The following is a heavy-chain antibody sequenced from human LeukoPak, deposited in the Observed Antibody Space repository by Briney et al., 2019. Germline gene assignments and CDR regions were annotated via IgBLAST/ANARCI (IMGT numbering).Heavy chain of an antibody. CDR1: GGSISSSSYY. J-gene: IGHJ3*02. Sequence: PSETLSLTCTVSGGSISSSSYYWGWIRQPPGKGLEWIGSIYYSGSTYYNPSLKSRVTISVDTSKNQFSLKLSSVTAADTAVYYCARGLPGLYDYVWGSYRYHAFDIWGQGTMVTVSS. CDR2: IYYSGST. D-gene: IGHD3-16*02. V-gene: IGHV4-39*07. CDR3: ARGLPGLYDYVWGSYRYHAFDI.